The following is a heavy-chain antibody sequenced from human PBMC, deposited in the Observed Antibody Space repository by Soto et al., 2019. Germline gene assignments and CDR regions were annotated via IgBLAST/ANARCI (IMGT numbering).Heavy chain of an antibody. CDR3: ARAGYYDSSGYYYYYGMDV. J-gene: IGHJ6*02. V-gene: IGHV1-8*01. D-gene: IGHD3-22*01. Sequence: GASVKVSCKASGYTFTSYDINWVRQATGQGLEWMGWMNPNSGNTGYAQKFQGRVTMTRNTSISTAYMELSSLRSEDTAVYYCARAGYYDSSGYYYYYGMDVWGQGTTVTVSS. CDR1: GYTFTSYD. CDR2: MNPNSGNT.